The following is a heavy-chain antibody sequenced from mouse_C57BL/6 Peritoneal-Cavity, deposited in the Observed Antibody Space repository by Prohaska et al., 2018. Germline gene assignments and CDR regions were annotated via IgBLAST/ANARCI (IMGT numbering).Heavy chain of an antibody. D-gene: IGHD2-4*01. J-gene: IGHJ4*01. CDR2: ISDGGSYT. CDR3: ARWGERLRRRYAMDY. V-gene: IGHV5-4*01. CDR1: GFTFSSYA. Sequence: EVQLVESGGGLVKPGGSLKLSCAASGFTFSSYAMSWVRQTPEKRLEWVATISDGGSYTYYPDNVKGRFTISRDNVKNNLYLQMSHLKSEDTAMYYCARWGERLRRRYAMDYWGQGTSVTISS.